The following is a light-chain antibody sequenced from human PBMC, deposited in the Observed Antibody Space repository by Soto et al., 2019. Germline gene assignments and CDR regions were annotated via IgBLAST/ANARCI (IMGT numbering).Light chain of an antibody. CDR1: QSVSSS. V-gene: IGKV3-20*01. J-gene: IGKJ4*01. Sequence: EIVLPQSPGTLSLSPGERAALSCRASQSVSSSLAWYQQKPGQAPRLLIHGASSRATGIPDRFSGSGSGTDFTLTISRLEPEDFAVYYCQQYGSSPPLTFGGGTKV. CDR2: GAS. CDR3: QQYGSSPPLT.